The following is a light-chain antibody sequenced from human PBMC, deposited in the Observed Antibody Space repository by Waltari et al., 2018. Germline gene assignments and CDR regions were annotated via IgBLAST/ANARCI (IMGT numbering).Light chain of an antibody. V-gene: IGKV1-27*01. CDR1: QGISNF. CDR3: QNYNSAPLA. J-gene: IGKJ4*01. Sequence: DIQMTQSPSSLSASVGDRVTITCRASQGISNFLAWYQQKPGKIPKLLIHAASTLRSGVPSRFSGSGSGTEFTLTVSSLQPEDVATYYCQNYNSAPLAFGGGTTVEIK. CDR2: AAS.